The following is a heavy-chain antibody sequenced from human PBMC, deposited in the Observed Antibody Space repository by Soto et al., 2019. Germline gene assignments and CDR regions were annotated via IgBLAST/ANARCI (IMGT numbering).Heavy chain of an antibody. V-gene: IGHV4-59*03. CDR1: GGSISSYF. Sequence: SETLSLTCTVSGGSISSYFWSWIRQTPGKGLEWIGSVYYSGNTNYNPSLKSRVTISVDTSKSQFSLRLTSVTAADTAVYYCAQGEAMTILGVISVTAFDYWGRGTLVTVSS. CDR2: VYYSGNT. D-gene: IGHD3-3*01. J-gene: IGHJ4*02. CDR3: AQGEAMTILGVISVTAFDY.